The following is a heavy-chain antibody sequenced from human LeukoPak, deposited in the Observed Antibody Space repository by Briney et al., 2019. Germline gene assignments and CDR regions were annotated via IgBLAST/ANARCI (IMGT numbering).Heavy chain of an antibody. V-gene: IGHV3-7*04. D-gene: IGHD5-18*01. CDR1: GFTFSSYW. CDR3: ARGPGMAMVTVYAFDI. CDR2: IKQDGSEK. J-gene: IGHJ3*02. Sequence: PGGSLRLSCAASGFTFSSYWMSWVRQAPGKGLEWVANIKQDGSEKYYVDSVKGRFTISRDNAKNSLYLQMNSLRVEDTAVYYCARGPGMAMVTVYAFDIWGQGTMVTVSS.